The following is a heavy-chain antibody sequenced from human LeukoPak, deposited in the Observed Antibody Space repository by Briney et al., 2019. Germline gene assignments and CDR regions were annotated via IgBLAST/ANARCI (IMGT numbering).Heavy chain of an antibody. CDR3: AREAYSSSSVLFDY. Sequence: SETLSLTCTVSGGSISSHYWSWIRQPPGKGLEWIGYIYYSGSTNYNPSLKSRVTISVDTSKNQFSLKLSSVPAADTAVYYCAREAYSSSSVLFDYWGQGTVVTVSS. V-gene: IGHV4-59*11. J-gene: IGHJ4*02. CDR2: IYYSGST. CDR1: GGSISSHY. D-gene: IGHD6-6*01.